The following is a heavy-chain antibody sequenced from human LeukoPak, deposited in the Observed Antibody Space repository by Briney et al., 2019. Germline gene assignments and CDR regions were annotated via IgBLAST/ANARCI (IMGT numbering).Heavy chain of an antibody. CDR1: GFTFSSYW. Sequence: PGGSLRLSCAASGFTFSSYWMSWVRQAPGKGLEWVANIKQDGSEKYFVDSVKGRFTISRDNAKNSLYLQMDSLRAEDTAVYYCARPYCSSTSCYNWGQGTLVTVSS. D-gene: IGHD2-2*02. J-gene: IGHJ4*02. V-gene: IGHV3-7*01. CDR3: ARPYCSSTSCYN. CDR2: IKQDGSEK.